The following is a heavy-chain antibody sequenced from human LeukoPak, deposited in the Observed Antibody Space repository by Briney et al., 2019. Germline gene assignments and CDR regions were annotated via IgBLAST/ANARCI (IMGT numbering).Heavy chain of an antibody. CDR1: GFTFSSYS. CDR3: AKDTPLRYY. V-gene: IGHV3-48*01. D-gene: IGHD4-17*01. CDR2: ISSSGSTI. J-gene: IGHJ4*02. Sequence: GGSLRLSCAASGFTFSSYSMNWVRQAPGKGLEWVSYISSSGSTIYYADSVKGRFTISRDNSKNTLYLQMNSLRAEDTAVYYCAKDTPLRYYWGQGTLVTVSS.